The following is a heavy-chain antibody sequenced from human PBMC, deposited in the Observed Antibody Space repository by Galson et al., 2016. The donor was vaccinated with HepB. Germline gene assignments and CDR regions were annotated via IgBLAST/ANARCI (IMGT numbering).Heavy chain of an antibody. CDR2: IYSSGST. V-gene: IGHV3-53*01. Sequence: SLRLSCAASGFTVSSNYMSWVRQAPGKGLEWVSVIYSSGSTYYADSVKGRFTISRDNSKNTLYLQMNSLRPEDTAVYYCARVGRDAFDIWGQGTMVTVSS. CDR3: ARVGRDAFDI. CDR1: GFTVSSNY. D-gene: IGHD1-26*01. J-gene: IGHJ3*02.